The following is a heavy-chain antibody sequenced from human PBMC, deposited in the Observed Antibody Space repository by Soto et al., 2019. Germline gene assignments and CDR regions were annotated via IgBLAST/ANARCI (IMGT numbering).Heavy chain of an antibody. CDR3: AREDCCSTSCYPRGLFYYYYYMDV. Sequence: GGSLRLSCAASGFTFSDYYMSWIRQAPGKGLEWVSYISSSGSTIYYADSVKGRFTISRDNAKNSLYLQMNSLRAEDTAVYYFAREDCCSTSCYPRGLFYYYYYMDVWGKGTTVTVSS. CDR2: ISSSGSTI. J-gene: IGHJ6*03. CDR1: GFTFSDYY. V-gene: IGHV3-11*01. D-gene: IGHD2-2*01.